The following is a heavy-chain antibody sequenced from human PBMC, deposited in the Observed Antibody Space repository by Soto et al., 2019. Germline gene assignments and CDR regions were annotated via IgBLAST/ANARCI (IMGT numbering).Heavy chain of an antibody. Sequence: QVQLQESGPGLVKPSQTLSLTCTVSGGSISSGGYYWSWIRQHPGKGLEWIGYIYYSGSTYYNPSITSRVTISVDTSKNQFSLKLSSVTAADTAVYYCARDAYDSSGYLGRGAFDIWGQGTMVTVSS. J-gene: IGHJ3*02. D-gene: IGHD3-22*01. CDR1: GGSISSGGYY. V-gene: IGHV4-31*03. CDR3: ARDAYDSSGYLGRGAFDI. CDR2: IYYSGST.